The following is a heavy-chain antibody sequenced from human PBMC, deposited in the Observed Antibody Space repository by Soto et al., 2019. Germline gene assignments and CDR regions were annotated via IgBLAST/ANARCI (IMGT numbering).Heavy chain of an antibody. CDR3: IPGPFSGWYLSSLSV. J-gene: IGHJ4*02. Sequence: GGSLRLSCAASGFTFSSYAMHWVRQAPGKGLEWVAVISYDGSNKYYADSVKGRFTISRDNSKNTLYLQMNSLRAEDTAVYYCIPGPFSGWYLSSLSVRGQGTLVTVSS. D-gene: IGHD6-19*01. V-gene: IGHV3-30-3*01. CDR2: ISYDGSNK. CDR1: GFTFSSYA.